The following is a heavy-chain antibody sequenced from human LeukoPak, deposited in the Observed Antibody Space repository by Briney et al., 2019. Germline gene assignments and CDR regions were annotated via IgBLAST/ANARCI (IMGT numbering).Heavy chain of an antibody. CDR1: GFSFSRYG. D-gene: IGHD3-10*01. CDR2: IYSGGST. J-gene: IGHJ4*02. Sequence: PGGSLRLSCAASGFSFSRYGMHWVRQAPGKGLESVSVIYSGGSTYYAESVRGRFTISRDNSKNTLYLQMNSLRVEDTAVYYCARVGGHWGQGTLVTVSS. CDR3: ARVGGH. V-gene: IGHV3-NL1*01.